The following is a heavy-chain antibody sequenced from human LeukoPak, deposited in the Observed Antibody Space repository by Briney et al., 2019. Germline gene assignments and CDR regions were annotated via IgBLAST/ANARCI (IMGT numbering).Heavy chain of an antibody. CDR2: IYYSGST. CDR3: ARAVGYCSSTSCSGVRWFDP. CDR1: GGSISSGGYY. J-gene: IGHJ5*02. D-gene: IGHD2-2*01. Sequence: SETLSLTCTVSGGSISSGGYYWSWIRQHPGKGLEWIGYIYYSGSTYYNPSLKSRVTTSVDTSKNQFSLKLSSVTAADTAVYYCARAVGYCSSTSCSGVRWFDPWGQGTLVTVSS. V-gene: IGHV4-31*03.